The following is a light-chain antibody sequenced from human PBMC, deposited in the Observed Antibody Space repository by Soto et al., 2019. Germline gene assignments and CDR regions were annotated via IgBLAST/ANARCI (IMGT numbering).Light chain of an antibody. V-gene: IGLV2-8*01. CDR3: SSYAGSNNLV. J-gene: IGLJ2*01. CDR2: EVS. Sequence: QSALTQPPSASGSPGQSVTISCTGTSSDVVGYNYVSWYQQHPGKAPKLMIYEVSKRPSGVPDRFSGSKSGNTASLTVSGLQAEYEADYYCSSYAGSNNLVFGGGTKLTVL. CDR1: SSDVVGYNY.